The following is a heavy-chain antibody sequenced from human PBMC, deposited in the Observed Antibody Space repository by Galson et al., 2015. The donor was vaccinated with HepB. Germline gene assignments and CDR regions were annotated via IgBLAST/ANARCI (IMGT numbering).Heavy chain of an antibody. CDR3: AKGEFTMVRGATRSYYYYGMDV. CDR1: GGSISSSSYY. J-gene: IGHJ6*02. D-gene: IGHD3-10*01. CDR2: IYYSGST. Sequence: ETLSLTCTVSGGSISSSSYYWGWIRQPPGKGLEWIGSIYYSGSTYYNPSLKSRVTISVDTSKNQFSLKLSSVTAADTAVYYCAKGEFTMVRGATRSYYYYGMDVWGQGTTVTVSS. V-gene: IGHV4-39*01.